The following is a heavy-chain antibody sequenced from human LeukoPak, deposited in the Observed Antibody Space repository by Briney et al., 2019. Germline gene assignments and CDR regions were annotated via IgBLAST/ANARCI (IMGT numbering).Heavy chain of an antibody. CDR1: GGSISSGSYY. V-gene: IGHV4-61*02. D-gene: IGHD5-24*01. CDR3: ARDGRWGYDY. J-gene: IGHJ4*02. CDR2: IYTSGST. Sequence: ASETLSLTCTVSGGSISSGSYYWSWIRQPAGKGLEWIGRIYTSGSTNYNPSLKGRFTISVDPSKNPFSLKLSSVTAADTAVYYCARDGRWGYDYWGQGTLVTVSS.